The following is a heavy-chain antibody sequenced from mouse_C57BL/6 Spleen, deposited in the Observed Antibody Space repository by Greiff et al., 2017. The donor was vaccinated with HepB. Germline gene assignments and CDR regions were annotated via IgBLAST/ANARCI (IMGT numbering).Heavy chain of an antibody. CDR3: AREGYYGGIAN. V-gene: IGHV5-16*01. Sequence: EVKLMESEGGLVQPGSSMKLSCTASGFTFSDYYMAWVRQVPEKGLEWVANINYDGSSTYYLDSLKSRFIISRDNAKNILYLQMSSLKSEDTATYYCAREGYYGGIANWGKGTLVTVSA. CDR1: GFTFSDYY. CDR2: INYDGSST. J-gene: IGHJ3*01. D-gene: IGHD1-1*01.